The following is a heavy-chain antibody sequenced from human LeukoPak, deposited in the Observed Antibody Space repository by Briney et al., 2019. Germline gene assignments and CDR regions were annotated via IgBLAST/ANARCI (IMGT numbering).Heavy chain of an antibody. D-gene: IGHD2-8*01. V-gene: IGHV4-59*01. CDR2: IYYSGGT. CDR3: AREGLGYCTNGVCYETNYYYYYYMDV. Sequence: SETLSLTCTVSGGSISSYYWSWIRQPPGKGLEWIGYIYYSGGTNYNPSLKSRVTISVDTSKNQFSLKLSSVTAADTAVYYCAREGLGYCTNGVCYETNYYYYYYMDVWGKGTTVTVSS. J-gene: IGHJ6*03. CDR1: GGSISSYY.